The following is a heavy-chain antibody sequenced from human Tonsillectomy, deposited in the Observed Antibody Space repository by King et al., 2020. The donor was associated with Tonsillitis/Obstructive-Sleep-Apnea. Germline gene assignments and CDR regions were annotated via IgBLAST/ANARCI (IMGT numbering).Heavy chain of an antibody. J-gene: IGHJ4*02. CDR1: GFTFSNYG. D-gene: IGHD4-17*01. V-gene: IGHV3-33*01. CDR3: ARGAWSASTVTTYFDY. Sequence: VQLVESGGGVVQPGRSLRLSCAASGFTFSNYGMHWVRQAPGKGLEWVAVIWLDGSNKYYVDSVKGRFTISRDNLKNTLYLQMNSLRAEDTAVYYCARGAWSASTVTTYFDYRGQGTLVTVSS. CDR2: IWLDGSNK.